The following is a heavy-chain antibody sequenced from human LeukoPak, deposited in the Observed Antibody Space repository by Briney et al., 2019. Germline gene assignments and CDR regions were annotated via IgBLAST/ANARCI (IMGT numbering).Heavy chain of an antibody. CDR3: AKGIIPSAYSYIDF. Sequence: PGGSLRLSCAASGFTVSSNYMSWVRQAPGKGLEWVSVISGSGDGTYYADSVKGRFTISRDNSKNTLYLQMISLRAEDTALYYCAKGIIPSAYSYIDFWGQGTLVTVSS. CDR1: GFTVSSNY. D-gene: IGHD2-15*01. CDR2: ISGSGDGT. V-gene: IGHV3-23*01. J-gene: IGHJ4*02.